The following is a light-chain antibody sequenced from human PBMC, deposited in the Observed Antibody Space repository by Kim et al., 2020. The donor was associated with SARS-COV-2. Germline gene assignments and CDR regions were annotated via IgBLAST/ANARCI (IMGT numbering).Light chain of an antibody. Sequence: TLHTPGTRSGANIASYYGQRYQVRPDSAPTTVIYEDEQRPSGAPDRFSGSIDSSSNSASLTISGLKTEDEADYYCQSYDSSNSWVFGGGTRLTVL. CDR3: QSYDSSNSWV. J-gene: IGLJ3*02. CDR1: GANIASYY. CDR2: EDE. V-gene: IGLV6-57*03.